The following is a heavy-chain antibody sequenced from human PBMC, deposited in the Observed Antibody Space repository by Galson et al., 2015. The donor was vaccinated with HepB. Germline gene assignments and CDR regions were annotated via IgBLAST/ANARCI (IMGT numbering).Heavy chain of an antibody. D-gene: IGHD1-26*01. CDR1: GFTFSSYA. CDR2: ISSNGRST. V-gene: IGHV3-64D*06. CDR3: VKDLKYSGSLFDY. Sequence: SLRLSCAASGFTFSSYAMHWVRRAPGKGLEYVSAISSNGRSTYYADSVKGRFTISRDNSKNTLYLQMSSLRAEDTAVYYCVKDLKYSGSLFDYWGQGTLVTVSS. J-gene: IGHJ4*02.